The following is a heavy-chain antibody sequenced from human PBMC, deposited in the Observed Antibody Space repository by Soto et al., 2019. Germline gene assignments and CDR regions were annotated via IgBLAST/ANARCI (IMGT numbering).Heavy chain of an antibody. D-gene: IGHD6-19*01. J-gene: IGHJ4*02. CDR2: ISSSGTSI. Sequence: EVQLVESGGGLVQPGGSLRLSCAASRFTFSRYEMNWVRQAPGKGLEWVAAISSSGTSIYYADSVKGRFSISRDNDKNSVYLAMNSLRVDDTAVYYCARDRGYTSGSYGGAFDFWGQGTLVTVSS. V-gene: IGHV3-48*03. CDR3: ARDRGYTSGSYGGAFDF. CDR1: RFTFSRYE.